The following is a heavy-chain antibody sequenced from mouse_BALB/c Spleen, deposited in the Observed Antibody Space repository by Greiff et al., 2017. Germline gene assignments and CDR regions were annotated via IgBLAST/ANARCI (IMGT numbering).Heavy chain of an antibody. J-gene: IGHJ4*01. CDR3: ARSYYDYDESYYYAMDY. V-gene: IGHV5-17*02. Sequence: EVKLMESGGGLVQPGGSRKLSCAASGFTFSSFGMHWVRQAPEKGLEWVAYISSGSSTIYYADTVKGRFTISRDNPKNTLFLQMTSLRSEDTAMYYCARSYYDYDESYYYAMDYWGQGTSVTVSS. CDR1: GFTFSSFG. D-gene: IGHD2-4*01. CDR2: ISSGSSTI.